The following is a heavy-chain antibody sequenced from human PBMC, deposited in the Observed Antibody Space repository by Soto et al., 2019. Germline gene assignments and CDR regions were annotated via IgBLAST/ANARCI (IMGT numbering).Heavy chain of an antibody. Sequence: VGSLRLSCAAYGFTFDDYTMHWVRQAPGKGLEWVSLISWDGGSTYYADSVKGRFTISRDNSKNSLYLQMNSLRTEDTALYYCAKDLSSGYDSFDYWCQGTLVTLSS. CDR3: AKDLSSGYDSFDY. J-gene: IGHJ4*02. D-gene: IGHD3-22*01. CDR2: ISWDGGST. V-gene: IGHV3-43*01. CDR1: GFTFDDYT.